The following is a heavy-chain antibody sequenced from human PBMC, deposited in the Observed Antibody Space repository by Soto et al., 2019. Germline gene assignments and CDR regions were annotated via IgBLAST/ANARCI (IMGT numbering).Heavy chain of an antibody. CDR1: GGTFSSYA. D-gene: IGHD3-3*01. J-gene: IGHJ6*02. CDR2: IIPIFGTA. V-gene: IGHV1-69*13. CDR3: ARDFRRITIFGVVKPDYYYYGMDV. Sequence: ASVKVSCKASGGTFSSYAISWVRQAPGQGLEWMGGIIPIFGTANYAQKFQGRVTITADESTSTAYMELSSLRSEDTAVYYCARDFRRITIFGVVKPDYYYYGMDVWGQGTTVTVSS.